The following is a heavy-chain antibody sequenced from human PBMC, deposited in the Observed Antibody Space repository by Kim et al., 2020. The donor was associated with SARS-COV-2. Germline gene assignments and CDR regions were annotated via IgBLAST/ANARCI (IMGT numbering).Heavy chain of an antibody. CDR2: IFYSGNT. CDR3: ARSEGRASWHQFDY. V-gene: IGHV4-59*01. J-gene: IGHJ4*02. Sequence: SETLSLTCTVSSDSITAYYWSWIRQLPGKGLEWIGYIFYSGNTNYNPSLKSRVTISWDTSRNRFSLDLTSVTGADTAVYYCARSEGRASWHQFDYLGLG. CDR1: SDSITAYY.